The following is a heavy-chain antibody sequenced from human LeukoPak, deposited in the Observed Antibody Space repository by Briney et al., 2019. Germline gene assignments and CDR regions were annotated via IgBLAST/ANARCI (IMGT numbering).Heavy chain of an antibody. CDR1: GGSISSSSYY. J-gene: IGHJ5*02. V-gene: IGHV4-39*01. Sequence: SESLSLTCTVSGGSISSSSYYWGWIRQPPGKGLEWIGSIYYSGSTYYNPSLKSRVTISVDTSKNQFSLKLSSVTAADTAVYYFARHDPSGTIRPNWFDPWGQGTLVTVSS. D-gene: IGHD1-7*01. CDR3: ARHDPSGTIRPNWFDP. CDR2: IYYSGST.